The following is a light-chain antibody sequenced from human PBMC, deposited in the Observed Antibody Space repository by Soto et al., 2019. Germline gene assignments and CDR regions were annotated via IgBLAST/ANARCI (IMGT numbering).Light chain of an antibody. V-gene: IGKV4-1*01. J-gene: IGKJ2*02. Sequence: DIVMTQSPDSLAVSLGERATINCKSSQSVLYSSNNKNYLAWYQQKPGQPPNLLIYWASTRESGVPDRFSGSGSGKDFPLTISSLQAEDVAVYYCQQYYSTPRTFGQGTKLEIK. CDR3: QQYYSTPRT. CDR1: QSVLYSSNNKNY. CDR2: WAS.